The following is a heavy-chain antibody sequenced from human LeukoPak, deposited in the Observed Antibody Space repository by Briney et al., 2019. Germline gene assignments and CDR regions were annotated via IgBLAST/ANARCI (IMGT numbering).Heavy chain of an antibody. CDR1: GGSISSGSYY. CDR2: IYTSGST. V-gene: IGHV4-61*02. CDR3: ARVVVVAAYNWFDP. Sequence: PSQTLSLTCTVSGGSISSGSYYWSWIRQPAGKGVEWVGRIYTSGSTNYNPSLKSRVTISVDTSKNQFSLKLSSVTAADTAVYYCARVVVVAAYNWFDPWGQGTLVTVSS. J-gene: IGHJ5*02. D-gene: IGHD2-15*01.